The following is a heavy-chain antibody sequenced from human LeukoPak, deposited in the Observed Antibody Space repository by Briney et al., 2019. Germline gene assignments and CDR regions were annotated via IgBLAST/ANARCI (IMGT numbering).Heavy chain of an antibody. CDR1: GFSFSNYD. J-gene: IGHJ6*04. CDR3: TKDPHFRGVRRGAWYPVV. Sequence: GGSLRLSCAASGFSFSNYDMHWVRQAPGKGLEWVALTRFDGIEKYYTDFVRGRFTISRDNSKNTLYLQMNSLKSEDTAVYYCTKDPHFRGVRRGAWYPVVWGKGTTVTISS. CDR2: TRFDGIEK. V-gene: IGHV3-30*02. D-gene: IGHD6-19*01.